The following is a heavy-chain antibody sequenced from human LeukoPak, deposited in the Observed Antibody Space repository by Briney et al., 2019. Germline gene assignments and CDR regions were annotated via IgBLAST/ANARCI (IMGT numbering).Heavy chain of an antibody. CDR3: ARDPDSSSWYYAFDI. CDR1: GGSISGYY. CDR2: IYTSGST. V-gene: IGHV4-4*07. J-gene: IGHJ3*02. D-gene: IGHD6-13*01. Sequence: SETLSLTCTVSGGSISGYYWNCIRQPAGKGLEWIGRIYTSGSTNYTPSLKSRVTISVDKSKNQFSLKLSSVTAADTAVYYCARDPDSSSWYYAFDIWGQGTMVTVSS.